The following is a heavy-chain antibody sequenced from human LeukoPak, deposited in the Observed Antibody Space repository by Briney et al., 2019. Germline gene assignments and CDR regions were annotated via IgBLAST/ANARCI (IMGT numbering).Heavy chain of an antibody. J-gene: IGHJ4*02. CDR2: ISSSGSTI. Sequence: QTGGSLRLSCAASGFTFSRYWLSWVRQAPGKGLEWVSYISSSGSTIYYADSVKGRFTISRDNAKNSLYLQMNSLRAEDTAVYYCARQANVVVTAIDDYWGQGTLVTVSS. CDR1: GFTFSRYW. V-gene: IGHV3-48*04. CDR3: ARQANVVVTAIDDY. D-gene: IGHD2-21*02.